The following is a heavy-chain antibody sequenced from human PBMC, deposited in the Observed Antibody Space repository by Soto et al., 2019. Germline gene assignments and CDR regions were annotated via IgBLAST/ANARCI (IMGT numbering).Heavy chain of an antibody. CDR1: GYSFTSYW. J-gene: IGHJ5*02. D-gene: IGHD2-15*01. V-gene: IGHV5-51*01. CDR2: IYPGDSDT. Sequence: PGESLKISCKGSGYSFTSYWIGWVRQMPGKGLEWMGIIYPGDSDTRYSPSFQGQVTISADKSISTAYLQWSSLKASDTAMYYCARHVRYCSGGSCYFRWFDPWGQGTLVTVSS. CDR3: ARHVRYCSGGSCYFRWFDP.